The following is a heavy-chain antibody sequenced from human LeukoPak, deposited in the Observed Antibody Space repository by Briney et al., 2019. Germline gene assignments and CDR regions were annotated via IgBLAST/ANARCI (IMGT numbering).Heavy chain of an antibody. Sequence: ASVTVSCTTSGGTFSSYAISWVRQAPGQGLEWMGGFIPIFGTANYAQKFQGRVTITADESASTAYMELSSLRSEDRAVYSCARSSPWVPEQSYFASWGHGTLVPVSS. CDR2: FIPIFGTA. D-gene: IGHD1-26*01. CDR3: ARSSPWVPEQSYFAS. V-gene: IGHV1-69*13. J-gene: IGHJ4*01. CDR1: GGTFSSYA.